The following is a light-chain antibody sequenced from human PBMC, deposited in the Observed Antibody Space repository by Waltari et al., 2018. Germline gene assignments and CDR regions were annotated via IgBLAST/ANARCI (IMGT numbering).Light chain of an antibody. CDR2: VNSDGSH. V-gene: IGLV4-69*01. CDR3: QTGGHGTWV. J-gene: IGLJ3*02. CDR1: SGHSSNV. Sequence: QLVLPQSPSASASLGASVKLTCTLSSGHSSNVIACLQQQPEKGPRYLMKVNSDGSHSKGDEIPDRFSGSSSGTERYLTISSLQSEDEADYYCQTGGHGTWVFGGGTKLTVL.